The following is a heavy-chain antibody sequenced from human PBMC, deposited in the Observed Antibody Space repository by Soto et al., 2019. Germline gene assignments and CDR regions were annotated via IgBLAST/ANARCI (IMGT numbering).Heavy chain of an antibody. D-gene: IGHD6-6*01. J-gene: IGHJ1*01. Sequence: ASVKVSCKASGYTFTGYYMHWVRQAPGQGLEWMGWINPNSGGTNYAQKFQGWVTMTRDTSISTAYMELSRLRSDDTAMYYCARGVAARPPYFQHWGQGTLVTVSS. CDR1: GYTFTGYY. V-gene: IGHV1-2*04. CDR2: INPNSGGT. CDR3: ARGVAARPPYFQH.